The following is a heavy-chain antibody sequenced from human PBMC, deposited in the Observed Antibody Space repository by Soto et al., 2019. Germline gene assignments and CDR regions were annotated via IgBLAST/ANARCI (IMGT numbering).Heavy chain of an antibody. V-gene: IGHV4-59*01. D-gene: IGHD3-22*01. J-gene: IGHJ5*01. CDR2: IYYSGST. CDR1: GGSISSYY. Sequence: QVQLQESGPGLVKPSETLSLTCTVSGGSISSYYWSWIRQPPGKGLEWIGYIYYSGSTNYNPSLKSRVTISVDTSKNQFSLKLSSVTAADTAVYYCARSTMIAINWFDSWGQGTLVTVSS. CDR3: ARSTMIAINWFDS.